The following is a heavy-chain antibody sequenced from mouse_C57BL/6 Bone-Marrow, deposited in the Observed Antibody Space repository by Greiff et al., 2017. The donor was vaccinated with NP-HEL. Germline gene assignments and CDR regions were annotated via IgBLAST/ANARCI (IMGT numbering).Heavy chain of an antibody. V-gene: IGHV1-81*01. J-gene: IGHJ4*01. CDR2: IYPRSGNT. D-gene: IGHD1-1*01. Sequence: QVQLKESGAELARPGASVKLSCKASGYTFTSYGISWVKQRTGQGLEWIGEIYPRSGNTYYNEKFKGKATLTADKSSSTAYMELRSLTSEDSAVYVCARSLLLRSRMDYWGQGTSVTVSS. CDR3: ARSLLLRSRMDY. CDR1: GYTFTSYG.